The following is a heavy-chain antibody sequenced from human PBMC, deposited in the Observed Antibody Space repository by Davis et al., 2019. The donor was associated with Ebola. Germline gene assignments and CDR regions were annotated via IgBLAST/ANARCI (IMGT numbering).Heavy chain of an antibody. J-gene: IGHJ6*02. D-gene: IGHD5-12*01. V-gene: IGHV4-34*01. CDR2: INHSGST. CDR1: GGSFSGYY. Sequence: GSLRLSCAVYGGSFSGYYWSWIRQPPGKGLEWIGEINHSGSTNYNPSLKSRVTISVDTSKNQFSLKLSSVTAADTAVYYCARGIVAYYYYYGMDVWGQGTTVTVSS. CDR3: ARGIVAYYYYYGMDV.